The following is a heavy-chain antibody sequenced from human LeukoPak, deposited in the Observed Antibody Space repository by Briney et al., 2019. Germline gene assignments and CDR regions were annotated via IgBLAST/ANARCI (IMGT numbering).Heavy chain of an antibody. Sequence: SETLSLTCTVSGGSISSSSYYWGWIRQPPGKGLEWIGYIYHSGSTYYNPSLKSRVTISVDRSKNQFSLKLSSVTAADTAVYYCARAWGSGYYFDYWGQGTLVTVSS. CDR2: IYHSGST. D-gene: IGHD3-22*01. J-gene: IGHJ4*02. V-gene: IGHV4-39*07. CDR3: ARAWGSGYYFDY. CDR1: GGSISSSSYY.